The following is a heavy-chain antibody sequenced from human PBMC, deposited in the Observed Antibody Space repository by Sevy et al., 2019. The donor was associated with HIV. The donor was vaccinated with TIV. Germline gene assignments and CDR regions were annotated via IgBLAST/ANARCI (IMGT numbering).Heavy chain of an antibody. CDR2: VYYTGKT. J-gene: IGHJ6*03. V-gene: IGHV4-59*01. Sequence: SETLSLTCNVSGGSITRYYWNWIRQTPGKGLEWIAFVYYTGKTNYNPSPKSRATVSLDTSTSQFSLKLSSVTAADTAVYYCARGGAGRQFDYYYYMDVWGKGTTVTVSS. CDR1: GGSITRYY. CDR3: ARGGAGRQFDYYYYMDV. D-gene: IGHD6-6*01.